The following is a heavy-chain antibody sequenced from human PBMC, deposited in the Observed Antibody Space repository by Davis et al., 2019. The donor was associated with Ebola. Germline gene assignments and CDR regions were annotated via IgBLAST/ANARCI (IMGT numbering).Heavy chain of an antibody. CDR3: ATTQWLREFDN. J-gene: IGHJ4*02. V-gene: IGHV3-53*05. D-gene: IGHD6-19*01. CDR1: GFTVISIH. Sequence: GGSLRLSCTAPGFTVISIHMSWVRQAPGKGLEWVSVFYDQSTAYADAVRGRFIISRDKSNNTLYLEMSSLRVDDTAVYYCATTQWLREFDNRAQGTLVTVSS. CDR2: FYDQST.